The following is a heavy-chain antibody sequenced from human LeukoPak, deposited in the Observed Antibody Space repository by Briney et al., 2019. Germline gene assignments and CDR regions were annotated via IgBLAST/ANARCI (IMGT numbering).Heavy chain of an antibody. D-gene: IGHD3-22*01. CDR3: ARAGNYYDSSGSNNWFDP. Sequence: PGXSLRLSCAASGFTFSSYGMHWVRQAPGKGLEWVAVIWYDGSNKYYADSVKGRFTISRDNCKKKVYLQMNSLRAEDTAVYYCARAGNYYDSSGSNNWFDPWGQGTLXT. CDR1: GFTFSSYG. CDR2: IWYDGSNK. V-gene: IGHV3-33*01. J-gene: IGHJ5*02.